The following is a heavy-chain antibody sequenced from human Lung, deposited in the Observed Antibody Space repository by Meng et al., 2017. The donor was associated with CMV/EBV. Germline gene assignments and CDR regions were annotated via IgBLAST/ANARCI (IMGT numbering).Heavy chain of an antibody. CDR1: GDTFSIYA. CDR2: TIPLLGIA. V-gene: IGHV1-69*10. J-gene: IGHJ4*02. Sequence: SGDTFSIYAITWVRQAPGQGLEWMGGTIPLLGIAHYAQKFQGRVTISGDTSTSTSYMEVSSLTSEDTAMYYCARLAECSGGSCYFDNWGQGTLVTVSS. D-gene: IGHD2-15*01. CDR3: ARLAECSGGSCYFDN.